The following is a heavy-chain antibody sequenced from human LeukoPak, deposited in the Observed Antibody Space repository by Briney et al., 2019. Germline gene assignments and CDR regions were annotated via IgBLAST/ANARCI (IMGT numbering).Heavy chain of an antibody. CDR3: AGGFYCSTTGCYMSLGHYYYMDV. Sequence: SETLSLTCTVSGGSISSYYWSWIRQPAGKGLEWIGRIYTSGSTNYNPSLKSRVTMSVDTSKNQFSLKLSSVTAADTAVYYCAGGFYCSTTGCYMSLGHYYYMDVWGKGTTVTVSS. J-gene: IGHJ6*03. V-gene: IGHV4-4*07. CDR2: IYTSGST. D-gene: IGHD2-2*02. CDR1: GGSISSYY.